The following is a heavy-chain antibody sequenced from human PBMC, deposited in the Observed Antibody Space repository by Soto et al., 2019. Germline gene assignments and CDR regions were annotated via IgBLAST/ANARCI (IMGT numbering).Heavy chain of an antibody. CDR1: GADINTYS. J-gene: IGHJ6*02. CDR3: ARDREAGYNSYYGMDF. V-gene: IGHV4-4*07. Sequence: SETLSLTCSVSGADINTYSWTWIRQPAGKGLEWIGRIYTSASINYNPSLRGRVTLSVDTSTNQVSLKLASVTAADTAVYYCARDREAGYNSYYGMDFWGQGTTVTVSS. CDR2: IYTSASI. D-gene: IGHD6-19*01.